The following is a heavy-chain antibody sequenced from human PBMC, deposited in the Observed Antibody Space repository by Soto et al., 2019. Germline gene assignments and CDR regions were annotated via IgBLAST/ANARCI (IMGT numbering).Heavy chain of an antibody. Sequence: SETLSLTCTVSGGSISSYYWSWIRQPPGKGLEWIGYIYYSGSTNYNPSLKSRVTISVDTSKNQFSLKLSSVTAADTAVYYCARAVAEDYFDYWGQGTLVTVSS. V-gene: IGHV4-59*01. CDR2: IYYSGST. J-gene: IGHJ4*02. D-gene: IGHD6-19*01. CDR3: ARAVAEDYFDY. CDR1: GGSISSYY.